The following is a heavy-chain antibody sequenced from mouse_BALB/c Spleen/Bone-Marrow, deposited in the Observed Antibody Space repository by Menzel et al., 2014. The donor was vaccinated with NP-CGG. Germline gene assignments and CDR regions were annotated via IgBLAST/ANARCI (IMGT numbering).Heavy chain of an antibody. V-gene: IGHV2-9*02. Sequence: VHLVESGPGLVAPSQSLSIPCTVSGFSLTSYGLHWVRQPPGKGLEWLGVIWAGGSTNYNSALMSRLSISKDNSKSQVFLKMNSLQTDDTAMYYCARDWLRRAMDYWGQGTSVTVSS. CDR3: ARDWLRRAMDY. J-gene: IGHJ4*01. CDR1: GFSLTSYG. D-gene: IGHD2-2*01. CDR2: IWAGGST.